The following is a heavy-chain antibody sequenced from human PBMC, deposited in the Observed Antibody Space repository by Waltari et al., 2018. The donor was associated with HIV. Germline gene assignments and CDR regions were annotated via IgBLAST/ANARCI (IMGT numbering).Heavy chain of an antibody. J-gene: IGHJ6*02. CDR3: AADVKVRYSGENLPYPFFFGFDI. CDR1: GFVFSSSA. V-gene: IGHV1-58*02. D-gene: IGHD3-16*02. Sequence: QMRLLQSGPQVKKPGTSVTVSCQASGFVFSSSAIHWLRQGRGQRLEGMAFVGVAREKRDVERELRGRGSLRVENSTETVNLELISLRSDDTAVYYCAADVKVRYSGENLPYPFFFGFDIWGQGTTV. CDR2: VGVAREKR.